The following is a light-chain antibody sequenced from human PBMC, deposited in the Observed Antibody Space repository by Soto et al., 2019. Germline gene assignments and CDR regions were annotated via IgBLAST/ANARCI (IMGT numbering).Light chain of an antibody. CDR2: DVS. J-gene: IGLJ1*01. CDR3: GSYTTSSKYV. V-gene: IGLV2-14*01. Sequence: QSVLTQPASVSGSPGQSITISCTGTSSDVGAYNYVSWYQQHPGKAPKLMIYDVSQRPSGVSHRFSGSKSGNTASLTISGLQAEDEADYYCGSYTTSSKYVFGTGTKVTVL. CDR1: SSDVGAYNY.